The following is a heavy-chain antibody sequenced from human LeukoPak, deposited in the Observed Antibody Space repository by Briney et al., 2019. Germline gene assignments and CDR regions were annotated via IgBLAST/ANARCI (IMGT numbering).Heavy chain of an antibody. D-gene: IGHD3-22*01. CDR2: INYSGGA. V-gene: IGHV4-59*01. CDR3: AKWGYYFDSSASVALTDDS. J-gene: IGHJ4*02. CDR1: GGSISNYF. Sequence: PSETLSLTCTVSGGSISNYFWTWIRQPPGKGLEWIGYINYSGGADYNPSLGGRVTISVDTSKNQFSLKLTSVTAADTAVYYCAKWGYYFDSSASVALTDDSWGQGTLVTVSS.